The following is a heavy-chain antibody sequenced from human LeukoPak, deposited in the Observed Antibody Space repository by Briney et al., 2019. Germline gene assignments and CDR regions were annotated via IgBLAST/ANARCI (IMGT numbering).Heavy chain of an antibody. D-gene: IGHD6-13*01. CDR3: ATFAGTDYGMDV. J-gene: IGHJ6*02. CDR2: NSAYNGNT. Sequence: ASVKVSCKASGYTFTSYGISWVRQAPGQGLDGMGWNSAYNGNTNYAQKLQGRVTMTTDTSTSTAYMELRSLRSDDTAVYYCATFAGTDYGMDVWGQGTTVTVSS. CDR1: GYTFTSYG. V-gene: IGHV1-18*01.